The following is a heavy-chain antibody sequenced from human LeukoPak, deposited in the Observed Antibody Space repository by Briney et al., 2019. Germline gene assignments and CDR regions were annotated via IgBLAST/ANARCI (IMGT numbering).Heavy chain of an antibody. CDR2: IYYSGST. J-gene: IGHJ3*02. D-gene: IGHD6-13*01. Sequence: SETLSLTCTVSGGSISSYYWSWIRQPPGKGLEWIGYIYYSGSTNYNPSLKSRVTISVDTSKNQFSLKLSSVTAADTAVYYCARAYSSSWYLGNDAFDIWGQGTMVTVSS. V-gene: IGHV4-59*01. CDR1: GGSISSYY. CDR3: ARAYSSSWYLGNDAFDI.